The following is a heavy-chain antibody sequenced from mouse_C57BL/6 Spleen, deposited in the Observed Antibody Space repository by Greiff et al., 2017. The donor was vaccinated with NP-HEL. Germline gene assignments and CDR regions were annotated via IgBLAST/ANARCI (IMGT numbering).Heavy chain of an antibody. Sequence: EVKLMESGPGLVKPSQSLSLTRSVTGYSITSGYYWNWNRQFPGKQLEWMGYISYDGSNNYNPSLKNRIPITRDTSTNQFFLKLNSVTTEDTATYYCARRSNSGAWFAYWGQGTLVTVSA. CDR3: ARRSNSGAWFAY. CDR1: GYSITSGYY. D-gene: IGHD2-5*01. V-gene: IGHV3-6*01. CDR2: ISYDGSN. J-gene: IGHJ3*01.